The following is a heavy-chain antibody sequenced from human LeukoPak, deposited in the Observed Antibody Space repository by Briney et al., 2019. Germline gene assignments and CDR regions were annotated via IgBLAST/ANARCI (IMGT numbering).Heavy chain of an antibody. CDR3: ARVYYSNSYDYWYFDL. V-gene: IGHV4-59*01. J-gene: IGHJ2*01. CDR1: GGSIRSYY. D-gene: IGHD6-13*01. CDR2: IYYSGST. Sequence: SETLSLTCTVSGGSIRSYYWSWIRQPPGRGLEWIGYIYYSGSTNYNPSLKSRVTISVDTSKNQFSLKLSSVTAADTAVYYCARVYYSNSYDYWYFDLWGRGTLVTVSS.